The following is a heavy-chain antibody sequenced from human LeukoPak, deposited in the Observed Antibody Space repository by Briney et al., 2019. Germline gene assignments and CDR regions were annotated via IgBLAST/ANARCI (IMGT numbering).Heavy chain of an antibody. CDR3: ARDYSGSYYPDY. J-gene: IGHJ4*02. CDR1: GFTFSSYS. D-gene: IGHD1-26*01. Sequence: GGSLRLSCAASGFTFSSYSMNWVRQAPGKGLGWVSSISSSSSYIYYADSVKGRFTISRDNAKNSLYLQMNSLRAEDTAVYYCARDYSGSYYPDYWGQGTLVTVSS. CDR2: ISSSSSYI. V-gene: IGHV3-21*01.